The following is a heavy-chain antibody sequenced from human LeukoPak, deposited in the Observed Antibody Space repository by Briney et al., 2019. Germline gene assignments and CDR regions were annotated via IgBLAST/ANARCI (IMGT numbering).Heavy chain of an antibody. D-gene: IGHD1-26*01. V-gene: IGHV3-30*18. Sequence: HPGGSLRLSCAASGFTFSSYGMHWVRQAPGKGLEWVAVISYDGSNKYYADSVKGRFTISRDNSKNTLYLQMNSLRAEDTAVYYCAKDGGSYRFDYWGQGTLVTVSS. J-gene: IGHJ4*02. CDR2: ISYDGSNK. CDR3: AKDGGSYRFDY. CDR1: GFTFSSYG.